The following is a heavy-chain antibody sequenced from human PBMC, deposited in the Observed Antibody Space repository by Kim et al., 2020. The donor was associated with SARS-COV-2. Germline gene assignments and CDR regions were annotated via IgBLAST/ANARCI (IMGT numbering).Heavy chain of an antibody. V-gene: IGHV3-7*03. J-gene: IGHJ5*02. Sequence: GSEKYSVDSVKGRFTISRDNAKNSRYLEMNSLKAEDTAVYHCARGGWRFDPWGQGTLVTVSS. CDR3: ARGGWRFDP. D-gene: IGHD2-15*01. CDR2: GSEK.